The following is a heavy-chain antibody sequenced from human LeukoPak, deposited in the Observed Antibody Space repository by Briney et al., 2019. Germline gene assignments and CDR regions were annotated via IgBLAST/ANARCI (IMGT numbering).Heavy chain of an antibody. J-gene: IGHJ4*02. V-gene: IGHV1-2*02. CDR1: GYTFTDYY. Sequence: GASVKVSCKASGYTFTDYYMHWVRQAPGQGLEWMGWINPNSGGTNYAQKFQGRVTMTRDTSISTAYMELSRLRSDDAAVYYCARDLSLNTYYYDSSGYSLCDYWGQGTLVTVPS. CDR3: ARDLSLNTYYYDSSGYSLCDY. CDR2: INPNSGGT. D-gene: IGHD3-22*01.